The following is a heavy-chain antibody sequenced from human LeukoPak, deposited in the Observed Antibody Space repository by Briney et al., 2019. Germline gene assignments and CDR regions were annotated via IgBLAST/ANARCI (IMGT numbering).Heavy chain of an antibody. CDR2: ISYDGSSK. J-gene: IGHJ4*02. CDR1: GFTFSSYA. CDR3: ARDRLVTTISSFDY. V-gene: IGHV3-30*04. Sequence: GRSLRLSCAASGFTFSSYAMHWVRQAPGKGLEWVAVISYDGSSKYYADSVKGRFTISRDNSKNTLYLQMNSLRAEDTAVYYCARDRLVTTISSFDYWGQGTLVTVSS. D-gene: IGHD2-21*02.